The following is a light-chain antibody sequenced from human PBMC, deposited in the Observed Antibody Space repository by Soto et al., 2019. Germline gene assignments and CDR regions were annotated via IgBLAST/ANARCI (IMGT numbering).Light chain of an antibody. Sequence: QPVLTQSPSASASLGASVKFTCTLSSGHSSYAIAWHQQQPEKGPRYLMKLNSDGSHSKGDGIPDRFSGSSSGAERYLTISSLQSEDEADYYCQTWGTVVFGGGTKVTVL. CDR1: SGHSSYA. CDR2: LNSDGSH. CDR3: QTWGTVV. J-gene: IGLJ2*01. V-gene: IGLV4-69*01.